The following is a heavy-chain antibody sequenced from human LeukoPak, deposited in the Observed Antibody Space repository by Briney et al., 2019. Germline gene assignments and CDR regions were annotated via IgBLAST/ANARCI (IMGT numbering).Heavy chain of an antibody. Sequence: GGSLRLSCAASGFRFSVHSMNWVRQAPGKGLEWVSYVSSSTSTIYYADSVKGRFTISRDNAKNSLFLQMNSLRAEDTAVYYCARDFRGGGGYWGQGTLVTVSS. V-gene: IGHV3-48*04. CDR2: VSSSTSTI. J-gene: IGHJ4*02. D-gene: IGHD3-10*01. CDR3: ARDFRGGGGY. CDR1: GFRFSVHS.